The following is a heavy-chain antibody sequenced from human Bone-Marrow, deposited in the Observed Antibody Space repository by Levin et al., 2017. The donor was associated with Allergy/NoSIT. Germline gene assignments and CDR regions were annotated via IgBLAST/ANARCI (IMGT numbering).Heavy chain of an antibody. CDR1: GFTFSSNA. Sequence: GESLKISCAASGFTFSSNAMSWFRQAPGKGLEWVSHITSGSGGGLYYAHSVKGRFTISRDNSKSTLYLQMNSLRADDTSLYYCARGTYGSFDYWGQGTLVTVSS. V-gene: IGHV3-23*01. D-gene: IGHD1-26*01. CDR2: ITSGSGGGL. J-gene: IGHJ4*02. CDR3: ARGTYGSFDY.